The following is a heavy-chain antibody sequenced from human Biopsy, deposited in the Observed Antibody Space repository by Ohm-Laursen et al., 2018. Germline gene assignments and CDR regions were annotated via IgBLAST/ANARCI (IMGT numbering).Heavy chain of an antibody. CDR3: TRLAYYYYYGMDV. Sequence: SLRLSCTASGFTFSDYYMNWIRQAPGKGLEWVSFITNTGRTVYADSVKGRFTISRDNAKNSLYLQMNSLRAEDTAVYYCTRLAYYYYYGMDVRGQGTTVTVSS. CDR2: ITNTGRTV. V-gene: IGHV3-11*04. D-gene: IGHD2-21*01. CDR1: GFTFSDYY. J-gene: IGHJ6*02.